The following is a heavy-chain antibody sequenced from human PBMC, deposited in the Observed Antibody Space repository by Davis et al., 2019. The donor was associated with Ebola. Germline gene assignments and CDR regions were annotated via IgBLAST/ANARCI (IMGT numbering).Heavy chain of an antibody. CDR3: ARDVRAGRPHYYGMDV. J-gene: IGHJ6*04. CDR2: ISSSSSTI. CDR1: GFTFSSYS. D-gene: IGHD6-6*01. V-gene: IGHV3-48*04. Sequence: GESLKISCAASGFTFSSYSMNWVRQAPGKGLEWVSYISSSSSTIYYADTAKGRFTMSRDNVKNFLYLQMNDLRVEDTAMYYCARDVRAGRPHYYGMDVWGKGTTVTVS.